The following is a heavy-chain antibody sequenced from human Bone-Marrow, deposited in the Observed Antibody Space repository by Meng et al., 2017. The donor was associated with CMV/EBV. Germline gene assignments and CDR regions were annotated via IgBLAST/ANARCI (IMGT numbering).Heavy chain of an antibody. CDR2: INSDGSST. D-gene: IGHD6-13*01. Sequence: GESLKISCAASGFTFSSYWMHWVRQAPGKGLVWVSRINSDGSSTSYADSVKGRFTISRDNAKNSLYLQMNSLRAGDTAVYYCARGGSNSLIDYWGQGTLVTVSS. V-gene: IGHV3-74*01. J-gene: IGHJ4*02. CDR1: GFTFSSYW. CDR3: ARGGSNSLIDY.